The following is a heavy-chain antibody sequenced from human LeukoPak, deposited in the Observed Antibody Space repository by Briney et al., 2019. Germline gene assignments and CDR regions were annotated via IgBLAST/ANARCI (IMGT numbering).Heavy chain of an antibody. CDR1: GFAFNKYW. J-gene: IGHJ4*02. Sequence: GGSLRLSCAASGFAFNKYWMSWVRQPPGKGLEWVANMNEDGSEKNYVDSVKGQFTISRDNAQDSLYLQMNSLRAEDTAVYYCARDRGYSNFDYWGQGTLLTVSS. CDR3: ARDRGYSNFDY. CDR2: MNEDGSEK. D-gene: IGHD4-11*01. V-gene: IGHV3-7*01.